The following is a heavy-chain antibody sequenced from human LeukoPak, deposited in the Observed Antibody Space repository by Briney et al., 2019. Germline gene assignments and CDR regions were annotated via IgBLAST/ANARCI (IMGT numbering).Heavy chain of an antibody. CDR2: ISSSGSAI. J-gene: IGHJ4*02. Sequence: GGSLRLSCAASGLTFSAYEMNWVRQAPGKGLEWVSYISSSGSAIYYADSVKGRFTISRDNAKNSLYLQMNSLRAEDTAVYYCARANYYDTSGFDYWGQGTLVTVSS. CDR1: GLTFSAYE. D-gene: IGHD3-22*01. CDR3: ARANYYDTSGFDY. V-gene: IGHV3-48*03.